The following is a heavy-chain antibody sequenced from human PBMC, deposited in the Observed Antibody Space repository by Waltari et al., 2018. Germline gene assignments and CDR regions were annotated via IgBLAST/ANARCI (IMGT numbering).Heavy chain of an antibody. CDR1: GDSIISTYYY. J-gene: IGHJ2*01. CDR3: ARVTSEFRSPYFYFDL. Sequence: QLQLQESGPGLVKPSETLSLTCSVSGDSIISTYYYWGWNRQPPGKVLEWIGSIYYSGDTFYSPSLSSRVTISVDTSKNQFSLKLTSVTAADTALYYCARVTSEFRSPYFYFDLWGRGTLVTVSA. V-gene: IGHV4-39*07. CDR2: IYYSGDT.